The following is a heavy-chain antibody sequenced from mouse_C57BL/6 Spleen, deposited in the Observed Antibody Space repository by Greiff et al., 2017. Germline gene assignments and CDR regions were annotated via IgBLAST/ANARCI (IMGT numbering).Heavy chain of an antibody. Sequence: QVQLQQSGPELVKPGASVKISCKASGYAFSSSWMNWVKQRPGKGLEWIGRIYPGDGDTNYNGKFKGKATLTADKSSSTAYMQLSSLTSEDSAVYFCASREGLDVWGTGTTVTVSS. CDR1: GYAFSSSW. V-gene: IGHV1-82*01. CDR2: IYPGDGDT. D-gene: IGHD3-3*01. CDR3: ASREGLDV. J-gene: IGHJ1*03.